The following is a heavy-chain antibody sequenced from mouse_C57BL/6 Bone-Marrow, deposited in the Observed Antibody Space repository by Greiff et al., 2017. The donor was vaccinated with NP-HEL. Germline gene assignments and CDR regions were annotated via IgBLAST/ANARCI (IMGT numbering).Heavy chain of an antibody. CDR3: ARVYDHYWYFDV. CDR2: INYDGSST. D-gene: IGHD1-1*01. CDR1: GFTFSDYY. Sequence: EVQLKESEGGLVQPGSSMKLSCTASGFTFSDYYMAWVRQVPEKGLEWVANINYDGSSTYYLDSLKSRFIISRDNAKNILYLQMSSLKSEDTATYYCARVYDHYWYFDVWGTGTTVTVSS. J-gene: IGHJ1*03. V-gene: IGHV5-16*01.